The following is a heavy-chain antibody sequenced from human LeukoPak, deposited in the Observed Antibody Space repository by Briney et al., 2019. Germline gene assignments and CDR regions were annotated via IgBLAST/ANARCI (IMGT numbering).Heavy chain of an antibody. CDR2: IYHSGST. CDR1: GGSISSGGYS. CDR3: ARAPGDLGIYHYGVDV. Sequence: PSETLSLTCAVSGGSISSGGYSWSWIRQPPGKGLEWIGYIYHSGSTYYNPSLKSRVTISVDRSKNQFSLKLSSVTAADTAVYYCARAPGDLGIYHYGVDVWGQGTTVTVSS. V-gene: IGHV4-30-2*01. J-gene: IGHJ6*02. D-gene: IGHD7-27*01.